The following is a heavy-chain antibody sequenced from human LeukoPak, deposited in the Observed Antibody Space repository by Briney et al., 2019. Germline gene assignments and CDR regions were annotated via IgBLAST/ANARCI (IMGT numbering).Heavy chain of an antibody. CDR2: ISSTGTTI. Sequence: GGSLRLSCAASGFTFSSYEMNWVRQAPGKGLEWVSYISSTGTTIYYADSVKGRFTISRDNAKNSLFLQMNSLRAEDTAVYYCARVLRYCSGANCYSGGLGYMDVWGKGTTVTISS. CDR1: GFTFSSYE. D-gene: IGHD2-15*01. CDR3: ARVLRYCSGANCYSGGLGYMDV. V-gene: IGHV3-48*03. J-gene: IGHJ6*03.